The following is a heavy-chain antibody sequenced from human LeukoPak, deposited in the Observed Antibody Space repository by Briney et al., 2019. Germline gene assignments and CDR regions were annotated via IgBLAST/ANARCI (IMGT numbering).Heavy chain of an antibody. CDR1: VVSMNGYY. J-gene: IGHJ3*01. CDR3: ARQFLVGSTFHAFDL. V-gene: IGHV4-4*07. Sequence: PSETRSLTCSVSVVSMNGYYWSWLRQSAGNRLEWIGHVDSSGNTNYNPSLESRVTMSVDTSKKQFSLKLTSVTAADMAVYFCARQFLVGSTFHAFDLWGQGTRVTVSS. CDR2: VDSSGNT. D-gene: IGHD1-26*01.